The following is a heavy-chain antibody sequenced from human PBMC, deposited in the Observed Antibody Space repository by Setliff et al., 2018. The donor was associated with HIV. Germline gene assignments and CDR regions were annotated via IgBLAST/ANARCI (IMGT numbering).Heavy chain of an antibody. CDR2: INHSGST. CDR1: GGSFSGYY. CDR3: ARGLDYYGSGSYLPLGY. J-gene: IGHJ4*02. V-gene: IGHV4-34*01. Sequence: ETLSLTCAGFGGSFSGYYWTWIRQPPGKGLEWIGEINHSGSTDYNPSLKSRVTISVDTSKRQFSLKLSSVTAADTAVYYCARGLDYYGSGSYLPLGYWGQGTLVTAPQ. D-gene: IGHD3-10*01.